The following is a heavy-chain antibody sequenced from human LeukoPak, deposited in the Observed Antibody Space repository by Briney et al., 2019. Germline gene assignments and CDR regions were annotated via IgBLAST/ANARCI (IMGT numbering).Heavy chain of an antibody. V-gene: IGHV1-2*02. CDR2: INPNSGGT. CDR3: ARRHKHYYQIDY. J-gene: IGHJ4*02. CDR1: RYTFTGYY. D-gene: IGHD1-26*01. Sequence: GAPVKASCKASRYTFTGYYMHWVRHAPGQGLEWMGWINPNSGGTNYAQKFQGRVTMTRDTSTTTVYMELSSLRSDDTAVFYCARRHKHYYQIDYWGQGTLVTVSS.